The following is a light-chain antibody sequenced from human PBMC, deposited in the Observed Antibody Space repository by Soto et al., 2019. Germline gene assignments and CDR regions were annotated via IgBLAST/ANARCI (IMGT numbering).Light chain of an antibody. CDR2: EGS. CDR3: CSYATTSTWV. V-gene: IGLV2-23*01. Sequence: QSALTQPASVSGSPGQSITISCTGTSTDVGNYNLVSWYLQHPGKAPKLVIFEGSKRPSGVSNRFSGSKSGNTASLTISGLQAEDEADYYCCSYATTSTWVFGGGTKVTVL. J-gene: IGLJ3*02. CDR1: STDVGNYNL.